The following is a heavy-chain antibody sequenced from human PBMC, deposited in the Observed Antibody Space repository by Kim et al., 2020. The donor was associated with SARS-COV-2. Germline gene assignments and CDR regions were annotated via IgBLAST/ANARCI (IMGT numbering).Heavy chain of an antibody. CDR1: GGSFSGYY. CDR3: ARGPTAMDPIKFDY. CDR2: INHSGST. D-gene: IGHD5-18*01. V-gene: IGHV4-34*01. Sequence: SETLSLTCAVYGGSFSGYYWSWIRQPPGKGLEWIGEINHSGSTNYNPSLKSRVTISVDTSKNQFSLKLSSVTAADTAVYYCARGPTAMDPIKFDYWGQGTLVTVSS. J-gene: IGHJ4*02.